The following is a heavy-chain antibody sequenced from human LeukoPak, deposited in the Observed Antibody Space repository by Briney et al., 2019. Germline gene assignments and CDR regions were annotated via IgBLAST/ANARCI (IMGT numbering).Heavy chain of an antibody. V-gene: IGHV1-18*01. CDR2: ISGRSDDI. CDR3: ARDWDGRSDCFDP. CDR1: GYTFSTFG. J-gene: IGHJ5*02. D-gene: IGHD1-26*01. Sequence: ASVKVSCQASGYTFSTFGISWVRQAPGHGLEWMGYISGRSDDINYAQNFEGRLTITTDTSTSTAYMELVSLTSDATAVYYCARDWDGRSDCFDPWGQGTLVIVSS.